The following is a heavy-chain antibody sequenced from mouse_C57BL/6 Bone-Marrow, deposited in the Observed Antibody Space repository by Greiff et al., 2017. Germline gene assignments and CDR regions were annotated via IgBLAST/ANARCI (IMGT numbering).Heavy chain of an antibody. D-gene: IGHD3-3*01. V-gene: IGHV1-50*01. J-gene: IGHJ2*01. CDR1: GYTFTSYW. CDR3: AREGWDGY. Sequence: QVQLKQPGAELVKPGASVKLSCKASGYTFTSYWMQWVKQRPGQGLEWIGEIDPSDSYTNYNPKFKGKATLTVDTSSNTAYMQLSSLTSEDTAVYYCAREGWDGYWGQGTTFTVSS. CDR2: IDPSDSYT.